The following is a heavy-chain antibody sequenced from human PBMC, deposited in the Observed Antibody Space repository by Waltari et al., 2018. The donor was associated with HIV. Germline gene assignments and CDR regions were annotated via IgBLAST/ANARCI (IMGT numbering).Heavy chain of an antibody. J-gene: IGHJ5*02. D-gene: IGHD2-2*01. Sequence: QVQLQQWGAGLLKPSETLSLTCAVHGGSFSGYYWSWIRQRPGKGVEGSGEIKHSGSTNYNPSLKSRVTISVDTSKNQFSLKLSSVTAADTAVYYCARLGRLDCSSTSCVEGWFDPWGQGTLVTVSS. CDR2: IKHSGST. V-gene: IGHV4-34*01. CDR3: ARLGRLDCSSTSCVEGWFDP. CDR1: GGSFSGYY.